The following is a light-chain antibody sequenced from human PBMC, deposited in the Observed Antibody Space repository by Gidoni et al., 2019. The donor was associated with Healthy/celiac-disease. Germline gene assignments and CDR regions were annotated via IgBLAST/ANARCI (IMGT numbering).Light chain of an antibody. Sequence: EIVMTQSPATLSVSPGERATLSCRASHSVSSNLAWYQQKPGQAPRLLSYGASTMATGIPARFSGSGSGTEFTLTISSLQSEDFAVYYCQQYNNWLGVTFGGGTKVEIK. V-gene: IGKV3-15*01. CDR1: HSVSSN. J-gene: IGKJ4*01. CDR2: GAS. CDR3: QQYNNWLGVT.